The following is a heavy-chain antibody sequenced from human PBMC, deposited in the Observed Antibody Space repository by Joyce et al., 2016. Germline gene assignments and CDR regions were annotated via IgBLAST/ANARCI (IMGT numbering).Heavy chain of an antibody. CDR1: GFSFSTYW. CDR3: ASDGATWQAESWFDY. D-gene: IGHD1-26*01. CDR2: IKQDGSEK. Sequence: EVQLVESGGGLVQPGGSLRLSCEASGFSFSTYWMSWVRQAPGKGLEWGANIKQDGSEKRYVDSVKGRFTISRDNAENSLYLQMNTLRAEDTAVYYCASDGATWQAESWFDYWGQGTLITVSS. J-gene: IGHJ4*02. V-gene: IGHV3-7*01.